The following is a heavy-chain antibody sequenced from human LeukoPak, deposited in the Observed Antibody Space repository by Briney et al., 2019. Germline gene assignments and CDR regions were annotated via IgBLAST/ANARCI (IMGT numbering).Heavy chain of an antibody. CDR3: ASLGIWFGELTNYYLDY. J-gene: IGHJ4*02. CDR2: IIPILGIA. Sequence: SVKVSCKASVGTFSSYAISWVRQAPGQGLEWMGRIIPILGIANYAQKFQGRVTITADKSTSTAYMELSSLRSEDTAVYYCASLGIWFGELTNYYLDYWGQGTLVTVSS. V-gene: IGHV1-69*04. CDR1: VGTFSSYA. D-gene: IGHD3-10*01.